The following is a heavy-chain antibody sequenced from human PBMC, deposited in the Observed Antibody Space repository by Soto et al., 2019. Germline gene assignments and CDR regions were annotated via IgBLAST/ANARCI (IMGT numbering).Heavy chain of an antibody. CDR3: VKPPVITASYYYYDMDV. CDR2: ISGSGIST. J-gene: IGHJ6*02. D-gene: IGHD4-4*01. V-gene: IGHV3-23*01. CDR1: GFTFSTYP. Sequence: EAQLLESGGGLVQPGGSRRLSCAASGFTFSTYPMSWVRQAPGKGLEWVSGISGSGISTYYTDSVKGRFTISRDNSKNTVFLQMNSLRDEDTAVYYCVKPPVITASYYYYDMDVWGQGTTVTVSS.